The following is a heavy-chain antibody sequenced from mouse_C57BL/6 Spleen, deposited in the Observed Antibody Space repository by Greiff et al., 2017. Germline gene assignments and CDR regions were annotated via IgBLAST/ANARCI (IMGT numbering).Heavy chain of an antibody. CDR2: ISYDGSN. CDR1: GYSITSGYY. V-gene: IGHV3-6*01. Sequence: EVQLQESGPGLVKPSQSLSLTCSVTGYSITSGYYWNWIRQFPGNKLEWMGYISYDGSNNYNPSLKNRISITRDTSKNQFFLKLNSVTTEDTATYYCAREVFYGSRYFDVWGTGTTVTVSS. CDR3: AREVFYGSRYFDV. D-gene: IGHD1-1*01. J-gene: IGHJ1*03.